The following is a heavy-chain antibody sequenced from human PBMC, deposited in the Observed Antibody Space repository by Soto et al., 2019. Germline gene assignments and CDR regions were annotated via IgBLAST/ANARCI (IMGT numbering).Heavy chain of an antibody. Sequence: ASVKVSCKASGGTFSSYAISWVRQAPGQGLEWMGGIIPIFGTANYAQRFQGRVTITADESTSTAYMELSSLRSEDTAVYYCAREAAEATYPSNWFYPWGPGTLVTVSS. CDR1: GGTFSSYA. CDR2: IIPIFGTA. D-gene: IGHD1-26*01. V-gene: IGHV1-69*13. J-gene: IGHJ5*02. CDR3: AREAAEATYPSNWFYP.